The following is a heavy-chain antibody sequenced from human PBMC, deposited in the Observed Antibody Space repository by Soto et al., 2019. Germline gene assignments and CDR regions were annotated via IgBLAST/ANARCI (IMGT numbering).Heavy chain of an antibody. CDR2: IYYSGST. CDR3: ARESFGYCSGGSCSGSIDY. V-gene: IGHV4-30-4*01. D-gene: IGHD2-15*01. Sequence: PSETLSLTCTVSGGSISSGDYYWSWIRQPPGKGLEWIGYIYYSGSTYYNPSLKGRVTISVDTSKNQFSLKLSSVTAADTAVYYCARESFGYCSGGSCSGSIDYWGQGTLVTVSS. CDR1: GGSISSGDYY. J-gene: IGHJ4*02.